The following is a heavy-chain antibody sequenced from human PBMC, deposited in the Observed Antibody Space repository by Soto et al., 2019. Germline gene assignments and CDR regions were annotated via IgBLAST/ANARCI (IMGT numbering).Heavy chain of an antibody. CDR1: GGSISSGGYY. J-gene: IGHJ5*01. CDR2: IYYSGST. D-gene: IGHD3-3*01. V-gene: IGHV4-31*03. CDR3: ARGYFDFWSGLRSNRGTSHWFDP. Sequence: SETLSLTCTVSGGSISSGGYYWSWIRQHPGKGLEWIGYIYYSGSTYYNPSLKSRVTISVDTSKSQFSLKLSSVTAADTAVYYCARGYFDFWSGLRSNRGTSHWFDPWGQGTLVTVSS.